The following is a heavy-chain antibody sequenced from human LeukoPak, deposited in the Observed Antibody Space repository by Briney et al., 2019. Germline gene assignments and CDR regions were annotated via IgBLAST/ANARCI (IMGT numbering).Heavy chain of an antibody. V-gene: IGHV3-23*01. Sequence: PGGSLRLSCAASGFTFSSYAMSWVRQAPGKGLEWASGLSDSGGSTFYADSVKGRFSIFRDNSKKMVYLQMNSLRAEDTAVYYCAKDYLAQEEQIDYWGQGTLVTVSS. J-gene: IGHJ4*02. CDR1: GFTFSSYA. CDR2: LSDSGGST. CDR3: AKDYLAQEEQIDY. D-gene: IGHD1/OR15-1a*01.